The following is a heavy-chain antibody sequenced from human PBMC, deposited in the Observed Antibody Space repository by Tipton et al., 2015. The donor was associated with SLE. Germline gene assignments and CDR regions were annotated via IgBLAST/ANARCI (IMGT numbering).Heavy chain of an antibody. CDR1: GDSITIHY. CDR2: IYSSGNT. V-gene: IGHV4-4*08. CDR3: ARVSRFLEWLVEY. D-gene: IGHD3-3*01. J-gene: IGHJ4*02. Sequence: TLSLTCTVSGDSITIHYWNWVRQPPGKGLEWIGYIYSSGNTNYNPSLKRRVTISVDTSTNQFSLKVRSVTAADTAVYYCARVSRFLEWLVEYWGQGKLVTVSS.